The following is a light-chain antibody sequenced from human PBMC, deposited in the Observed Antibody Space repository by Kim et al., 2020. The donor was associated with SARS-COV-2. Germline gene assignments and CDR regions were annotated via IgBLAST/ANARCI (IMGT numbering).Light chain of an antibody. CDR2: AAS. Sequence: AAVGDRVTITGRASQGISNYLAWYQQKTGKVPKLLIYAASALRSGVPSRFSGSGSGTDFTLTITRLQPEDVAVYYCQQCKGAPWTFGHGTKVDIK. J-gene: IGKJ1*01. CDR1: QGISNY. CDR3: QQCKGAPWT. V-gene: IGKV1-27*01.